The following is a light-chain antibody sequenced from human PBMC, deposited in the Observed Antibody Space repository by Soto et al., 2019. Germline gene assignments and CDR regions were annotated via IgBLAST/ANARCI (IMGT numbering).Light chain of an antibody. V-gene: IGLV2-23*01. CDR1: SSDVGSYNL. CDR2: EGS. Sequence: QSALTQPASVSGSPGQSITISCTGSSSDVGSYNLVSWYQQHPGKAPKLMIYEGSKRPSGVSNRFSGSKSGNTASLTISGLQPEDDADYYCCSYAGSSLYVFGTGTKLTVL. CDR3: CSYAGSSLYV. J-gene: IGLJ1*01.